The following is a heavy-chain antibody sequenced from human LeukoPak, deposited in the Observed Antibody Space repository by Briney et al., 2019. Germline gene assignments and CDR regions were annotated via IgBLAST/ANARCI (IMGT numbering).Heavy chain of an antibody. D-gene: IGHD3-10*01. V-gene: IGHV4-59*01. J-gene: IGHJ4*02. CDR2: IFNSADI. Sequence: PSETLSLTCTVSGVSISSNYWSWIRQPPGEVLECIGYIFNSADIRYNPSLQSRVTISVDTSKNQFSLKLSSVTAADTAIYYCASSNYHGSGSPFDYWGQGMLVTVSS. CDR1: GVSISSNY. CDR3: ASSNYHGSGSPFDY.